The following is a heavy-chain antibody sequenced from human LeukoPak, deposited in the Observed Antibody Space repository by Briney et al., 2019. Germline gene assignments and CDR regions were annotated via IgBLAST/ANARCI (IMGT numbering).Heavy chain of an antibody. CDR3: ARDHGSQRYWFDP. D-gene: IGHD1-26*01. CDR1: GYIFTSYA. V-gene: IGHV7-4-1*02. J-gene: IGHJ5*02. CDR2: INTNTGNP. Sequence: ASVKVSCKASGYIFTSYAMNWVRQAPGRGLEWMGWINTNTGNPTYAQGFTGRFVFSLDTSASTAYLQISSLKAEDTAVYYCARDHGSQRYWFDPWGQGTLVTVSS.